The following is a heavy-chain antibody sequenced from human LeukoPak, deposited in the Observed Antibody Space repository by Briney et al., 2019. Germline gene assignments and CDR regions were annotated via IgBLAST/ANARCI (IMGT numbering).Heavy chain of an antibody. CDR2: INSDGSST. CDR1: GFTFSSYW. V-gene: IGHV3-74*01. D-gene: IGHD3-10*01. CDR3: SRDWGMVWALGWFDP. J-gene: IGHJ5*02. Sequence: GGSLSLSCTASGFTFSSYWLHWVRQAPGKGLVWVSSINSDGSSTSYADSVKGRFAISRVNAKNTLYLQMKSLRAEDTAADYYSRDWGMVWALGWFDPWGQGTLVTVSS.